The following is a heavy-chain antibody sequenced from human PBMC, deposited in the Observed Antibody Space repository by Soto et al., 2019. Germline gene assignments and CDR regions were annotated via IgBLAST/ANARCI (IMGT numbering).Heavy chain of an antibody. CDR2: IFHSGST. D-gene: IGHD3-22*01. J-gene: IGHJ5*02. CDR3: ARASRGYHP. V-gene: IGHV4-4*02. CDR1: GGSISSTNW. Sequence: QVQLQESGPGLMNPSGTLSLTCAVSGGSISSTNWWSWVRQPPGKGLEWIGEIFHSGSTNYNPSLKRRVTISVAKSKKQFSLKLNSVTAADTAGYYCARASRGYHPWGQGTLVTVSS.